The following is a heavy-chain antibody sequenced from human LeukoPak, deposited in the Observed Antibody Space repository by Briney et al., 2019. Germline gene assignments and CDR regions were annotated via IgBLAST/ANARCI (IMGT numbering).Heavy chain of an antibody. CDR2: INHSGST. D-gene: IGHD2-2*02. J-gene: IGHJ5*02. CDR1: GGSFSGYY. V-gene: IGHV4-34*01. Sequence: PSETLSLPCAVYGGSFSGYYWSWIRQPPGKGLEWIGEINHSGSTNYNPSLKSRVTISVDTSKNQFSLKLSSVTAADTAVYYCARGRGYCSSTSCYRGPTNWFDPWGQGTLVTVSS. CDR3: ARGRGYCSSTSCYRGPTNWFDP.